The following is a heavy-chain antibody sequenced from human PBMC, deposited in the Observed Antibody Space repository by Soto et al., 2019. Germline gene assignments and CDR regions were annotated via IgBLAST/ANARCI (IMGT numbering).Heavy chain of an antibody. CDR2: IVVGSGNT. V-gene: IGHV1-58*01. J-gene: IGHJ4*02. Sequence: SVKVSCKASGFTFTISAVQWVRQARGQRLEWIGWIVVGSGNTNYAQKFQERVTITRDMSTSTAYMELSSLRSEDTAVYYCAAVGALPHGYWGQGTLVTVSS. CDR3: AAVGALPHGY. CDR1: GFTFTISA. D-gene: IGHD3-10*01.